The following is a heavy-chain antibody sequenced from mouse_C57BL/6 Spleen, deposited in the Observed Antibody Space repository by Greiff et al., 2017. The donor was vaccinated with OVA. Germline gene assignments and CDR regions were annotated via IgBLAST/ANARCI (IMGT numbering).Heavy chain of an antibody. V-gene: IGHV14-2*01. J-gene: IGHJ2*01. CDR1: GFNIKDYY. CDR3: AREGRGITTVVADFDD. CDR2: IDPEDGET. D-gene: IGHD1-1*01. Sequence: EVQLQQSGAELVKPGASVKLSCTASGFNIKDYYMHWVKQRTEQGLEWIGRIDPEDGETKYAPKFQGKATITADTTSNTAYLQLSSLTSEDTAVYYCAREGRGITTVVADFDDWGQGTTLTVSS.